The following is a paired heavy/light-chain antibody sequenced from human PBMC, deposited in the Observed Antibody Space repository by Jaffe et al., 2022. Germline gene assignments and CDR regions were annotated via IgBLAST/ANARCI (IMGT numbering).Light chain of an antibody. CDR3: QVWDSSSDHPGWV. J-gene: IGLJ3*02. CDR1: NIGSKS. CDR2: YDS. V-gene: IGLV3-21*04. Sequence: SYVLTQPPSVSVAPGKTARITCGGNNIGSKSVHWYQQKPGQAPVLVIYYDSDRPSGIPERFSGSNSGNTATLTISRVEAGDEADYYCQVWDSSSDHPGWVFGGGTKLTVL.
Heavy chain of an antibody. Sequence: EVQLVESGGGLVQPGGSLRLSCAASGFTVSSNYMSWVRQAPGKGLEWVSVIYSGGSTYYADSVKGRFTISRHNSKNTLYLQMNSLRAEDTAVYYCARPHYDILTGSLNYFDYWGQGTLVTVSS. D-gene: IGHD3-9*01. CDR3: ARPHYDILTGSLNYFDY. V-gene: IGHV3-53*04. CDR1: GFTVSSNY. J-gene: IGHJ4*02. CDR2: IYSGGST.